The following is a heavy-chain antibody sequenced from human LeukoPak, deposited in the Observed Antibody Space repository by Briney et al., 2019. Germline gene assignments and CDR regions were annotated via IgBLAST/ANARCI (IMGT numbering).Heavy chain of an antibody. Sequence: ASVKVSCTASGYTFTGYYMHWVRQAPGPGLEWMGWINPNSGGTKYAQQFQGRVTMTRDTSISTAYMELTRLTSDDTAVYYCARGEGDSSSWPLNYWGQGSLVPVSS. CDR2: INPNSGGT. CDR1: GYTFTGYY. V-gene: IGHV1-2*02. CDR3: ARGEGDSSSWPLNY. D-gene: IGHD6-13*01. J-gene: IGHJ4*02.